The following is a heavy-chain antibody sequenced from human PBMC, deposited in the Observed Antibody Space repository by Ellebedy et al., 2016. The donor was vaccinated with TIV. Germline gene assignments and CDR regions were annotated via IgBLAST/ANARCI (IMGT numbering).Heavy chain of an antibody. CDR2: IYSTWNK. CDR3: AADRSISWYFF. D-gene: IGHD6-13*01. CDR1: GDSMSSRYLY. V-gene: IGHV4-39*07. J-gene: IGHJ4*02. Sequence: MPSQTLSLTCTVSGDSMSSRYLYWGLLRQAPGKGRQWIGSIYSTWNKYYNPSLESRVSMSIDTSKNQFSLKLTSVTAADTAVYYCAADRSISWYFFWGQGTLGTVSS.